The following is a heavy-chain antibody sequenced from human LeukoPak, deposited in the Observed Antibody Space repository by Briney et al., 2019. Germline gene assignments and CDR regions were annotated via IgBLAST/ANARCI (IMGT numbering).Heavy chain of an antibody. Sequence: PGGSLRLSCAASGFTFSSYEMNWVRQAPGKGLEWVSYISSSGSTIYYADSVKGRFTISRDNAKNSLYLQMNSLRAEDTAVYYCARDSYCSGGSCLPFFDYWGQGTLVTVS. V-gene: IGHV3-48*03. J-gene: IGHJ4*02. D-gene: IGHD2-15*01. CDR2: ISSSGSTI. CDR1: GFTFSSYE. CDR3: ARDSYCSGGSCLPFFDY.